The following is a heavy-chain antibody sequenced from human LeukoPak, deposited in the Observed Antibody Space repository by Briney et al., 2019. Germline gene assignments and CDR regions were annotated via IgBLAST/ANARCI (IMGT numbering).Heavy chain of an antibody. Sequence: SVKVSCKASGGTFSSYAISWVRQAPGQGLEWMGGIIPIFGTANYAQKFQGRVTITADESTSTAYMELSSLRSEDTAVYYCARAVGGGYCSSTSCYGSSYGMDVWGQGTTVTVSS. D-gene: IGHD2-2*03. CDR1: GGTFSSYA. CDR2: IIPIFGTA. J-gene: IGHJ6*02. CDR3: ARAVGGGYCSSTSCYGSSYGMDV. V-gene: IGHV1-69*01.